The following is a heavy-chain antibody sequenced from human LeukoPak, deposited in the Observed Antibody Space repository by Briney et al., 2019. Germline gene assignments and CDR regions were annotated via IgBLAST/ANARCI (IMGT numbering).Heavy chain of an antibody. CDR1: GDSISSHY. CDR2: FSYSGNT. CDR3: ARHGGVGGYCSGGSCRFDS. J-gene: IGHJ4*02. V-gene: IGHV4-59*11. D-gene: IGHD2-15*01. Sequence: SETLSLTCTVSGDSISSHYWSWLRQPPGKGLEWIGYFSYSGNTNYNPSLKSRVTISVDTSKNQFSLKVNSVTAADTAVYYCARHGGVGGYCSGGSCRFDSWGQGTLITVSS.